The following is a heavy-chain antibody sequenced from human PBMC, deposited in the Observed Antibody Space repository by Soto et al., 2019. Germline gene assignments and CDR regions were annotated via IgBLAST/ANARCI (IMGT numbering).Heavy chain of an antibody. Sequence: GGSLRLSCAASGFTFSDYYMSWIRQAPGKGLEWVSYISSSGSTIKYADSVKGRYTISRDNAKNSLFLQMNSLRVEDTAVYYCAREDGYTLAIYCADWGLGTLVT. CDR2: ISSSGSTI. CDR1: GFTFSDYY. V-gene: IGHV3-11*01. CDR3: AREDGYTLAIYCAD. J-gene: IGHJ4*02. D-gene: IGHD5-12*01.